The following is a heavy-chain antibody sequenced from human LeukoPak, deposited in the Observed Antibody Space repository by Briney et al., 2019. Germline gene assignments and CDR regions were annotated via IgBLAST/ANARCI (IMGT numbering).Heavy chain of an antibody. CDR3: ARHGKYSSGSHYFDD. V-gene: IGHV5-51*01. J-gene: IGHJ4*02. CDR1: GYSFTSYW. Sequence: GESLKISCKASGYSFTSYWIAWVRQMPGKGLEWMGIIWPLDSDVRYSPSFQGQVTMSVDKSSTTAYLQWNRLKASDTAVYYCARHGKYSSGSHYFDDWGQGILVSVSS. CDR2: IWPLDSDV. D-gene: IGHD3-22*01.